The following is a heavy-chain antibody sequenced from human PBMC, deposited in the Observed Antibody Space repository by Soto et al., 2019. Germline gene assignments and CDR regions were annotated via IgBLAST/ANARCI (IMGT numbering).Heavy chain of an antibody. V-gene: IGHV6-1*01. Sequence: SQTLSLTCAISGDSVSSNSAAWNWIRQSPSRGLEWLGRTYYRSKWYNDYAVSVKSRITINPDTSKNQFSLQLNSVTPEDMAVYYCAREGSIAAAGSSPGFLVVWGQGTTVTVSS. CDR1: GDSVSSNSAA. D-gene: IGHD6-13*01. J-gene: IGHJ6*02. CDR3: AREGSIAAAGSSPGFLVV. CDR2: TYYRSKWYN.